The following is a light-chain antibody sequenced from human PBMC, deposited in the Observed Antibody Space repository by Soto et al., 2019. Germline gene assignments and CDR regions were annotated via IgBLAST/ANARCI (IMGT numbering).Light chain of an antibody. CDR3: SSYTTSSTVV. Sequence: QSVLTQPASVSGSRGQSITISCTGTSSDVGGYNYVSWYQQHPGKAPKVMIYQDSNRPSGVSNRFSGSKSGNTASLTISGLQAEDEADYYCSSYTTSSTVVFGGGTKLTVL. CDR2: QDS. CDR1: SSDVGGYNY. V-gene: IGLV2-14*01. J-gene: IGLJ3*02.